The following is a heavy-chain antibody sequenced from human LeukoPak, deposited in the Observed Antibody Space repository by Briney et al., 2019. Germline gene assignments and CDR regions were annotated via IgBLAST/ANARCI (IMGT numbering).Heavy chain of an antibody. Sequence: SQTLSLTCALSGDSVSSNSAVWNWIRQSPSRGLEWLGRTYYRSKWYNDYAVSVKSRITIKPDTSKNQFSLQLNSATPEDTAVYYCARLGLGGAFDIWGQGTMVAVSS. CDR2: TYYRSKWYN. D-gene: IGHD2-15*01. CDR3: ARLGLGGAFDI. CDR1: GDSVSSNSAV. J-gene: IGHJ3*02. V-gene: IGHV6-1*01.